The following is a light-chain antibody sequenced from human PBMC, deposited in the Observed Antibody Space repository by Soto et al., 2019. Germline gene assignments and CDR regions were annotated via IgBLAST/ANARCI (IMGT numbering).Light chain of an antibody. Sequence: DIQMTQSPSSLSASVGDRVTITCQASQDISNYLNWYQQKPGKAPKLLIYDASNLESGVPSRFSGSGSGSDFTLTIRCLQSEDFATYYCQQYYSYPITSGQGTRLEIK. V-gene: IGKV1-33*01. CDR1: QDISNY. J-gene: IGKJ5*01. CDR2: DAS. CDR3: QQYYSYPIT.